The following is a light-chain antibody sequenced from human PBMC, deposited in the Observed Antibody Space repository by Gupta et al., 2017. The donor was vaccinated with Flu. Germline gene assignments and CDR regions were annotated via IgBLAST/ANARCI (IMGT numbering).Light chain of an antibody. Sequence: DIQVTQSPSSVSASVGDRVTITCRTTQSVSTYLNWYQQKPGKVPKVLIYTVSTFQSGVPSRFSDSESGTEFTLTISSLQPAHFATSYFQQSYSAPRTFGQGTKVDFK. J-gene: IGKJ1*01. CDR1: QSVSTY. CDR3: QQSYSAPRT. V-gene: IGKV1-39*01. CDR2: TVS.